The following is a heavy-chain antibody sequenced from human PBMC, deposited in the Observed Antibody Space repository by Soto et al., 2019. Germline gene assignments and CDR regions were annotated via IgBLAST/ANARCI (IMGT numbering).Heavy chain of an antibody. CDR2: SNSDGTGI. D-gene: IGHD5-12*01. J-gene: IGHJ4*02. Sequence: GGSLRLSCAASGFTFSGYWMHWARQVPGKGLMWVARSNSDGTGISYADSVEGRLTISRDNVKNILFLQMNSLRVDDSGVYYCTRERPEARYDYHPIFVHWGQG. CDR3: TRERPEARYDYHPIFVH. CDR1: GFTFSGYW. V-gene: IGHV3-74*01.